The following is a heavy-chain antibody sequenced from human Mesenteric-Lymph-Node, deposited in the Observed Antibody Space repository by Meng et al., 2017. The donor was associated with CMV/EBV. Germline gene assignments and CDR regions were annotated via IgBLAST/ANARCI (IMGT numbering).Heavy chain of an antibody. CDR2: IYYSGSP. CDR3: ARTSPYYDFWSGYYNNRGFDY. CDR1: GGSISSSSYY. J-gene: IGHJ4*02. D-gene: IGHD3-3*01. Sequence: SETLSLTCTVSGGSISSSSYYWGWIRQPPGKGLEWIGSIYYSGSPYYNPSLKCRVTISVDTSKNQFSLNLSSVTAADTAVYYCARTSPYYDFWSGYYNNRGFDYWGQGTLVTVSS. V-gene: IGHV4-39*07.